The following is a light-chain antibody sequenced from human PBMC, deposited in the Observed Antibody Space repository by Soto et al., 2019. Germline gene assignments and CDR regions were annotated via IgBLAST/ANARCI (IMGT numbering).Light chain of an antibody. CDR2: GNS. V-gene: IGLV1-40*01. CDR1: SSNIGAGYD. Sequence: QSVLTQPPSVCGAPGQRFTISCTGSSSNIGAGYDVHWYQQLPGTAPKLLIYGNSNRPSGVPDRFSGSKSGTSASLAITGLQAEDEADYYCQSYDSSLSVVFGGGTKLTVL. CDR3: QSYDSSLSVV. J-gene: IGLJ2*01.